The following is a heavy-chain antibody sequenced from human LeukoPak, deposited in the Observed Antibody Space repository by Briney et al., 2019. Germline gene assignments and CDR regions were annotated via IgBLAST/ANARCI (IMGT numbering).Heavy chain of an antibody. J-gene: IGHJ4*02. CDR1: GGSFSGYY. Sequence: SETLSLTCAVYGGSFSGYYWSWIRQPPGKGLEWIGEINHSGSTNYNPSLKSRVTISVDTSKNQFSLKLSSVTAADTAVYYCARGLNQYRSLGYWGQGTLVTVSP. V-gene: IGHV4-34*01. D-gene: IGHD5-12*01. CDR3: ARGLNQYRSLGY. CDR2: INHSGST.